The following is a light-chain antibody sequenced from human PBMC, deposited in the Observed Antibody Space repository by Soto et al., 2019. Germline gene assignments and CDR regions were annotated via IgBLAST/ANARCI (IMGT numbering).Light chain of an antibody. V-gene: IGKV3-11*01. CDR1: QSVSSY. J-gene: IGKJ1*01. Sequence: IGLERTTRTPSFPPREKATLSCRASQSVSSYLAWYQQKPGQAPRLLIYDASNRATGIPARFSGSGSGTDFTLTISSLEPEDLAVYYCQQRSNWPRTFGQGTKVDIK. CDR3: QQRSNWPRT. CDR2: DAS.